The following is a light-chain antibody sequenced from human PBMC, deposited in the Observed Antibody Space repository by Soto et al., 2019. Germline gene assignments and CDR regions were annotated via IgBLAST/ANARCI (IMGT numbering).Light chain of an antibody. CDR2: DVS. CDR1: SSDVGGYNY. CDR3: SSYTSSSTPYV. Sequence: QSVLTQPASVSGSPGQSITISCTGTSSDVGGYNYVSWYQQHPGKAPKLMIYDVSNRPSGVSNRFSGSKSGNTASLTNSGLQAEDEDDYYCSSYTSSSTPYVFGTGTKLTVL. J-gene: IGLJ1*01. V-gene: IGLV2-14*01.